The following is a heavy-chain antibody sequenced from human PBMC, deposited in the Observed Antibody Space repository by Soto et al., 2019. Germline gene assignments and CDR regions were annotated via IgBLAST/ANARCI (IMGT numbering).Heavy chain of an antibody. D-gene: IGHD6-19*01. Sequence: SVKVSCKASGGTFSSYAISWVRQAPGQGLEWMGGSIPIFGTANYAQKFQGRVTITADKSTSTAYMELSSLRSEDTAVYYCARSIALAGTPYYYYGMDVWGQGTTVTVSS. CDR2: SIPIFGTA. J-gene: IGHJ6*02. CDR3: ARSIALAGTPYYYYGMDV. CDR1: GGTFSSYA. V-gene: IGHV1-69*06.